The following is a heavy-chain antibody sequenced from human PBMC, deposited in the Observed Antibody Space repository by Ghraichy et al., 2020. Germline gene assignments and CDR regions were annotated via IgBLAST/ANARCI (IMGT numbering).Heavy chain of an antibody. CDR2: ISSSSSYI. CDR3: ASLVVVPHYGMDV. CDR1: GFTFSSYS. D-gene: IGHD6-6*01. V-gene: IGHV3-21*01. J-gene: IGHJ6*02. Sequence: GSLNISCAASGFTFSSYSMNWVRQAPGKGLEWVSSISSSSSYIYYADSVKGRFTISRDNAKNSLYLQMNSLRAEDTAVYYCASLVVVPHYGMDVWGQGTTVTVSS.